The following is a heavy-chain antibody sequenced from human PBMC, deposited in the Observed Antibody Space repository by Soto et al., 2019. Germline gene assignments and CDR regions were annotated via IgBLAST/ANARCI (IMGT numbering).Heavy chain of an antibody. D-gene: IGHD2-15*01. CDR1: GGSITSSGYY. J-gene: IGHJ4*02. Sequence: QVQLQESGPGLVKPSQTLSLTCTVSGGSITSSGYYWSWIRQHPGEGLEWIGFTSNSGSTSYNPSLETRVTISVDTSSNQFSLSLKSVTAADTAIYYCARGGGSTKVDYWGQGTLVTVPP. CDR2: TSNSGST. CDR3: ARGGGSTKVDY. V-gene: IGHV4-31*03.